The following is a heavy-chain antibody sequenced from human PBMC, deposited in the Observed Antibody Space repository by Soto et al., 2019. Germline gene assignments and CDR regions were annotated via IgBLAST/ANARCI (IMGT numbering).Heavy chain of an antibody. D-gene: IGHD6-13*01. CDR1: GFTFRSYG. CDR3: AKDSIRRAEAEYYYYDGMDV. CDR2: ISDDGSNK. Sequence: QVQLVESGGGVVQPGRSLRVSCAASGFTFRSYGMHWVRQAPVKGLEWVAVISDDGSNKYYADSEKGRFTISRDNSKNTLYLQMNSLIAEDTAVYYCAKDSIRRAEAEYYYYDGMDVWGQGSTVSDS. V-gene: IGHV3-30*18. J-gene: IGHJ6*02.